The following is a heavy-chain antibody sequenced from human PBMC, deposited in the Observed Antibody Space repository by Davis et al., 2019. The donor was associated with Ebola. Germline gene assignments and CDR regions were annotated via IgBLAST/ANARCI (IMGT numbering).Heavy chain of an antibody. D-gene: IGHD2-2*01. CDR3: ARLDIVVVPAAYENWFDP. CDR1: GGTFSSYA. V-gene: IGHV1-69*13. Sequence: SVKVSCKASGGTFSSYAISWVRQAPGQGLEWMGGIIPIFGTANYAQKFQGRVTITADESTSTAYMELRSLRSDDTAVYYCARLDIVVVPAAYENWFDPWGQGTLVTVSS. J-gene: IGHJ5*02. CDR2: IIPIFGTA.